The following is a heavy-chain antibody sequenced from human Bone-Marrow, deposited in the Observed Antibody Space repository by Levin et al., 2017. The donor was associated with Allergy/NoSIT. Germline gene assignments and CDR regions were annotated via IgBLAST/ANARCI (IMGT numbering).Heavy chain of an antibody. Sequence: QSGGSLRLSCAASGFTFDDYGMSWVRQAPGKGLEWVSGINWNGGSTGYADSVKGRFTISRDNAKNSLYLQMNSLRAEDTALYHCARGNREMATRYYFDYWGQGTLVTVSS. J-gene: IGHJ4*02. V-gene: IGHV3-20*01. D-gene: IGHD5-24*01. CDR3: ARGNREMATRYYFDY. CDR2: INWNGGST. CDR1: GFTFDDYG.